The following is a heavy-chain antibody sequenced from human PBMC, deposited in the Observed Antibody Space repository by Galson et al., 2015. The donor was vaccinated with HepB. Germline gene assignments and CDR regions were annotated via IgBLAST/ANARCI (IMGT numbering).Heavy chain of an antibody. CDR3: ARGGLWFGELLDAFDI. D-gene: IGHD3-10*01. Sequence: SVKVSCKASGYTFTSYAMNWVRQAPGQGLEWMGWINTNTGNPTYAQGFTGRFVFSLDTSVSTAYLQISSLKAEDTAVYYCARGGLWFGELLDAFDIWGQGTMVTVSP. CDR1: GYTFTSYA. V-gene: IGHV7-4-1*02. J-gene: IGHJ3*02. CDR2: INTNTGNP.